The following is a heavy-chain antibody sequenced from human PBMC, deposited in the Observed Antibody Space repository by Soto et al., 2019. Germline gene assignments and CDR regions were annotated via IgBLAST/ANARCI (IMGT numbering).Heavy chain of an antibody. V-gene: IGHV3-23*01. CDR3: AKGSPDSRAYHFFFDY. Sequence: EVQLLESGGGLVQPGGSLRLSCAASGFTFGNYGMSWVRQAPGKGLEGVSAISGSGADTNYADSVKGRFTISRDNSKITLFLQMNSLRAEDTAVYYCAKGSPDSRAYHFFFDYWGQGTLVTVSS. CDR1: GFTFGNYG. D-gene: IGHD3-22*01. J-gene: IGHJ4*02. CDR2: ISGSGADT.